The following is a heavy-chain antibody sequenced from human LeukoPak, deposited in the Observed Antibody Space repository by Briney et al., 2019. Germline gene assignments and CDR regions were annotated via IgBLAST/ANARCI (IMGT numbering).Heavy chain of an antibody. CDR2: IYYSGTT. D-gene: IGHD3-22*01. CDR3: ARVPWANYYDSSGTPDAFDI. Sequence: SETLSLTCTVSGGSISSSNYWGWIRQPPGKGLEWIGSIYYSGTTYYNPSLKSRVTISIDTSKNQFSLKVSSVTAADTAVYYCARVPWANYYDSSGTPDAFDIWGQGTMVTVSS. V-gene: IGHV4-39*07. CDR1: GGSISSSNY. J-gene: IGHJ3*02.